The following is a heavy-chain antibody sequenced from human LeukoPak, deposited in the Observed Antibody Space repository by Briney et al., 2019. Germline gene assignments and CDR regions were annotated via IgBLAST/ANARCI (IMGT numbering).Heavy chain of an antibody. D-gene: IGHD2-2*01. V-gene: IGHV3-23*01. CDR2: ISGGGATT. CDR1: GFTFSSYA. J-gene: IGHJ4*02. CDR3: AKDLGYCSSTTCYGFDY. Sequence: GGSLRPSCAASGFTFSSYAMSWVRQAPGKGLEWLSSISGGGATTYYADSVKGRFTISRDNSKSTLYLQMNSLRAEDTAFYYCAKDLGYCSSTTCYGFDYWGQGTLVTVSS.